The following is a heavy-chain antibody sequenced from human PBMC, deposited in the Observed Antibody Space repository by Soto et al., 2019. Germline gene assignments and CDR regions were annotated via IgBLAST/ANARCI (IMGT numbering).Heavy chain of an antibody. J-gene: IGHJ6*02. D-gene: IGHD2-8*01. V-gene: IGHV1-8*01. CDR2: MNPNSGNT. Sequence: ASVKVSCKASGYTFTSYDINWVRQATGQGLEWMGWMNPNSGNTGYAQKFQGRVTMTRNTSISTAYMELSSLRSEDTAVYYCARGQGYCTNGVCFSYYYYGMDVWGQGTTVTVSS. CDR1: GYTFTSYD. CDR3: ARGQGYCTNGVCFSYYYYGMDV.